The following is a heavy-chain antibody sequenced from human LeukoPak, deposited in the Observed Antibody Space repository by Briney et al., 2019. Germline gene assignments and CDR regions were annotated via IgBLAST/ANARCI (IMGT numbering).Heavy chain of an antibody. CDR1: GGSISSGDYY. D-gene: IGHD3-10*01. CDR2: SYYSGST. J-gene: IGHJ4*02. V-gene: IGHV4-30-4*01. Sequence: SQTLSLTCTVAGGSISSGDYYWSWIRQPPGKGLEGIGYSYYSGSTYYNPSLKSRVTISVDTSKNQFSLNLDSVTAAAPAVYYCARSYGSETYYAQILGYWGQGTLVTVSS. CDR3: ARSYGSETYYAQILGY.